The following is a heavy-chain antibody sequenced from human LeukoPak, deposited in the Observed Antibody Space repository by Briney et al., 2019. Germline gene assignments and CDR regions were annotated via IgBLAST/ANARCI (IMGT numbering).Heavy chain of an antibody. J-gene: IGHJ5*02. Sequence: SETLSLTCSVSGYSITNGYYWGWIQQSPGKGLEWIGSSFHSGNTHYNPSLGSRVSMSVDTSQNQFSLNLNSVTAADTAVYYCARVGAKTAGTQWFDPWGQGTLVTVSS. CDR3: ARVGAKTAGTQWFDP. CDR1: GYSITNGYY. CDR2: SFHSGNT. V-gene: IGHV4-38-2*02. D-gene: IGHD6-19*01.